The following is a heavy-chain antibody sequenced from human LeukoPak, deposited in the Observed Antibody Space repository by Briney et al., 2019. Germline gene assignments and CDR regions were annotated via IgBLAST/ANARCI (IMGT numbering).Heavy chain of an antibody. V-gene: IGHV4-39*01. D-gene: IGHD6-13*01. CDR1: GASFSSSTYY. CDR3: ARHAGGISATGTRPFDY. CDR2: IYYSGST. J-gene: IGHJ4*02. Sequence: SETLSLTCTVSGASFSSSTYYWGWIRQPPGKGLEWIGSIYYSGSTYYNPSLKSRVTMSVDTSKNQFSLKLSSATAADTAVYYCARHAGGISATGTRPFDYWGQGTLVTVSS.